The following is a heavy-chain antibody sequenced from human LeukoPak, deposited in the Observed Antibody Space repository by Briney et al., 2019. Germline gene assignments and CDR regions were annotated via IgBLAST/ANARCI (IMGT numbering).Heavy chain of an antibody. Sequence: PGGSLRLSCSASGFTFSSYAMHWVRQAPGKGLEYVSAISSNGGSTYYADSVKGRFAISRDNSKNTLYLQMSSLRAEDTAVYYCVKDAGYSYGMTYFDYWGQGTLVTVSS. CDR2: ISSNGGST. V-gene: IGHV3-64D*06. CDR3: VKDAGYSYGMTYFDY. CDR1: GFTFSSYA. J-gene: IGHJ4*02. D-gene: IGHD5-18*01.